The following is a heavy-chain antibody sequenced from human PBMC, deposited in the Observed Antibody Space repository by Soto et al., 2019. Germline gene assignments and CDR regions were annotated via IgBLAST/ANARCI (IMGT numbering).Heavy chain of an antibody. CDR1: GYSFTSLD. CDR3: ARGVSAGVDY. CDR2: KQPSTGRT. J-gene: IGHJ4*02. V-gene: IGHV1-8*01. D-gene: IGHD1-26*01. Sequence: QVQLVQSVAEVREPGASVKVSCKASGYSFTSLDSNWVRQTAGQGLEWMGWKQPSTGRTGYAPKFQSSVTITSDTYRNTGYMELTTLTSDDTAVDSCARGVSAGVDYWGQGTLVTVSS.